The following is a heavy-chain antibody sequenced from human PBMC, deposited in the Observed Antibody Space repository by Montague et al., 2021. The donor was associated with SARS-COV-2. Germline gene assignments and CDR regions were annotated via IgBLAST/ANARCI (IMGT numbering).Heavy chain of an antibody. CDR1: GGSFSGYY. D-gene: IGHD3-22*01. CDR2: INQSGST. V-gene: IGHV4-34*01. CDR3: ARVAGGYYHDSSAHLDY. J-gene: IGHJ4*02. Sequence: SETLSLTCAVSGGSFSGYYWSWIRQPPGKGLEWIGEINQSGSTNYNPSLKSRVTLSVDTSKKQFSLKLSSLTAADTAVYYCARVAGGYYHDSSAHLDYWGQGSLVTGSS.